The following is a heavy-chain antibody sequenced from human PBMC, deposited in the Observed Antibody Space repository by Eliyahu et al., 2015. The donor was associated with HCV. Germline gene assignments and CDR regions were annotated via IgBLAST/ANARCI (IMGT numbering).Heavy chain of an antibody. Sequence: QVQLVESGGGVVQPGXSLRLXXXASEFTFSDYAMHWVRQAPGKGLQWVAFTSHDGSNKYYTDSVEGRFTISRDNSKNTLYLQMNNLRVDDSAVYYCATYGTTEDYWGQGTLVTVSS. CDR2: TSHDGSNK. D-gene: IGHD1-7*01. J-gene: IGHJ4*02. V-gene: IGHV3-30*03. CDR3: ATYGTTEDY. CDR1: EFTFSDYA.